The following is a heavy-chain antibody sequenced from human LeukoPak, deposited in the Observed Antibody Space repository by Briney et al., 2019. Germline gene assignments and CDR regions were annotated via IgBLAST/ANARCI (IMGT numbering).Heavy chain of an antibody. V-gene: IGHV3-53*04. CDR2: LHAAGGT. CDR3: AKSSYDSSGYDY. Sequence: GGSLRLSCAASGLTVSSNYITWVRQPPGKGLEWVSVLHAAGGTYYADSVKGRFTISRHISKNTVYLQMNSLRAEDTALYYCAKSSYDSSGYDYWGQGTLVTVSS. CDR1: GLTVSSNY. J-gene: IGHJ4*02. D-gene: IGHD3-22*01.